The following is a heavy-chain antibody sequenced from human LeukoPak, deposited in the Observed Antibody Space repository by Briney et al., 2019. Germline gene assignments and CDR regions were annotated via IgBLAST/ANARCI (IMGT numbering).Heavy chain of an antibody. V-gene: IGHV1-2*02. CDR2: INPNSGGT. CDR3: ARGRIAARVKNWFDP. D-gene: IGHD6-6*01. Sequence: ASVKVSCKTSGYTFTGYYMHWVRQAPGQGLEWMGWINPNSGGTNYAQKFQDRVSMTRDTSISTAYMHLSRLRSDDTAVYYCARGRIAARVKNWFDPWGQGTLVTVSS. CDR1: GYTFTGYY. J-gene: IGHJ5*02.